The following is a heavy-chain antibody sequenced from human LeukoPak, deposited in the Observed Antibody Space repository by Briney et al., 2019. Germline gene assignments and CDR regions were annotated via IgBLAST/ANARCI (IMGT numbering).Heavy chain of an antibody. CDR3: AKSGSGWTY. CDR2: ISYDGSNK. D-gene: IGHD3-10*01. V-gene: IGHV3-30*18. CDR1: GFTFSSYG. J-gene: IGHJ4*02. Sequence: SGGSLRLSCAASGFTFSSYGMHWVRQAPGKGLEWVAVISYDGSNKYYADSVKGRFIISRDNSKNTLYLQMNSLRAEDTAVYYCAKSGSGWTYWGQGTLVTVSS.